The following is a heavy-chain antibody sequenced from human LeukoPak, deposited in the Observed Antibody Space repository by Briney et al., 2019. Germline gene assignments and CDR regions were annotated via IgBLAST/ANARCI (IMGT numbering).Heavy chain of an antibody. J-gene: IGHJ4*02. D-gene: IGHD1-1*01. V-gene: IGHV3-30*18. CDR2: ISYDGSNK. CDR1: GFTFSSYG. CDR3: AKEVTTGTTIDYFDY. Sequence: PGGSLRLSCAASGFTFSSYGMHWVRQAPGKGLEWVAVISYDGSNKYYADSVKGRFTISRDNSKNTLYLQMNSLRAEDTAVYYCAKEVTTGTTIDYFDYWGQGTLVTVSS.